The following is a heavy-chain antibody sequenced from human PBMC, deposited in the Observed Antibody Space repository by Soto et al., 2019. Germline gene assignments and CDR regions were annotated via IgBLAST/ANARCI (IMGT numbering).Heavy chain of an antibody. CDR1: GGSIFSDD. CDR3: ARGYWFDP. Sequence: SETLSLTCTVSGGSIFSDDWTWIRQPPGKGLEWIGYISRGGSSRYAPSLKGRVTFSTDTSKNQVSLKLTYVTVADTAVYYCARGYWFDPWGPGTLVTVSS. J-gene: IGHJ5*02. CDR2: ISRGGSS. V-gene: IGHV4-59*01.